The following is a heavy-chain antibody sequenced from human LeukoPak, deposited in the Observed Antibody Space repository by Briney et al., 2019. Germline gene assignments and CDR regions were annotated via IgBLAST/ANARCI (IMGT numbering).Heavy chain of an antibody. J-gene: IGHJ5*02. D-gene: IGHD6-13*01. CDR2: INHSGSI. V-gene: IGHV4-34*01. CDR3: ARGADSSSWFWFDA. Sequence: SEALSLTCAVYGGSFSDNYWSWIRQSPGKGLEWIGEINHSGSINYNPSLKSRITISEDTSKNQFSLRLSSVTAADTAVYYCARGADSSSWFWFDAWGQGTLVTVSS. CDR1: GGSFSDNY.